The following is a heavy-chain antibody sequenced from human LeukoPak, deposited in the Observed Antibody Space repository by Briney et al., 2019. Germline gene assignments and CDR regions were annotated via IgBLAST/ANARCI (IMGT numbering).Heavy chain of an antibody. D-gene: IGHD2-15*01. V-gene: IGHV1-18*01. Sequence: AAVKVSCKASGYTFTSYGISWVRQAPAQGLEWMGWISAYNGNTNYAQKLQGRVTMTTDTSTSTAYMELRSLRSDDTAVYYCATHNSLAYYSGGSCYSWWFDPWGQGTLVTVSS. J-gene: IGHJ5*02. CDR1: GYTFTSYG. CDR2: ISAYNGNT. CDR3: ATHNSLAYYSGGSCYSWWFDP.